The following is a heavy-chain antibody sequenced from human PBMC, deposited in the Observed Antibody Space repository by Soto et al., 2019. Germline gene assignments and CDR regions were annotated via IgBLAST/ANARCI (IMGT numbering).Heavy chain of an antibody. Sequence: ASVKVSCKASGGTFSSYAISWVRQAPGQGLEWMGGIIPIFGTANYAQKFQGRVTITADESTSTAYMELSSLRSEDTAVYYCAVCLIVVVVAAPPHYYGMDVWGQGTTVTVSS. D-gene: IGHD2-15*01. V-gene: IGHV1-69*13. CDR1: GGTFSSYA. CDR2: IIPIFGTA. CDR3: AVCLIVVVVAAPPHYYGMDV. J-gene: IGHJ6*02.